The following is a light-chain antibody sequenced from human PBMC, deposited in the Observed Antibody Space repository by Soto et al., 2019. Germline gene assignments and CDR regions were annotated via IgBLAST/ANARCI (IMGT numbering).Light chain of an antibody. Sequence: QSALTQPASVSGSPGQSITISCTGTNSDVGSYNLVSWYQQHPGKAPKLMIYEGSKRPSGVSNRFSGSKSGNTASLTISGLQAEDEADYYCCSYAGSSIPYVFGTGTKVTVL. CDR2: EGS. CDR3: CSYAGSSIPYV. CDR1: NSDVGSYNL. J-gene: IGLJ1*01. V-gene: IGLV2-23*01.